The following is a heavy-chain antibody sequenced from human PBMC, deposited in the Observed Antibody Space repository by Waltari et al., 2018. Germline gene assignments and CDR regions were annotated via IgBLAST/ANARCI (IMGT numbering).Heavy chain of an antibody. D-gene: IGHD6-13*01. CDR3: ARRPGIAAAGIDY. CDR1: GGSFSVYY. J-gene: IGHJ4*02. CDR2: INHSGST. V-gene: IGHV4-34*01. Sequence: QVQLQQWGAGLLKPSETLSLTCAVYGGSFSVYYWSWIRQPPGKGLEWIGEINHSGSTNYNPSLKSRVTISVDTSKNQFSLKLSAVTAADTAVYYCARRPGIAAAGIDYWGQGTLVTVSS.